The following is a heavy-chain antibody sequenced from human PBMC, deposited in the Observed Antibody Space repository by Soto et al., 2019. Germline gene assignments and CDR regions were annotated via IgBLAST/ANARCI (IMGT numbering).Heavy chain of an antibody. CDR3: AKEVGYSSGYDYFDY. CDR2: ISGSGVST. J-gene: IGHJ4*02. D-gene: IGHD6-19*01. V-gene: IGHV3-23*01. CDR1: GFTFSSYA. Sequence: EVQLLGSGGGLVQPGGSLRLSCAASGFTFSSYAMSWVRQAPGKWLEWVSGISGSGVSTHYADSVKGRFTISRDNSKNTLYLQMNSLRAEDTAVYYCAKEVGYSSGYDYFDYWGQGTLVTVSS.